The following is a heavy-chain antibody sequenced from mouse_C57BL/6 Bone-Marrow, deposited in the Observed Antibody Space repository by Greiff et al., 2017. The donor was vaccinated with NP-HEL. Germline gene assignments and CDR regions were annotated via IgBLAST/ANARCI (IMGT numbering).Heavy chain of an antibody. CDR1: GYTFTSYW. V-gene: IGHV1-64*01. Sequence: VQLQQSGAELVKPGASVKLSCKASGYTFTSYWMHWVKQRPGQGLEWIGMIHPNSGSTNYNEKFKSKATLTVDKSSSTAYMQLSSLTSEDSAVYYCARWGYDAMDYWGQGTSVTVSS. CDR2: IHPNSGST. J-gene: IGHJ4*01. CDR3: ARWGYDAMDY.